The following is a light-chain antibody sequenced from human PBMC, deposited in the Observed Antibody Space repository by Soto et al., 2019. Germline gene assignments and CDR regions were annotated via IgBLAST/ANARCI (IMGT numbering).Light chain of an antibody. J-gene: IGLJ3*02. CDR1: SSDVGGYKY. CDR3: VSYIDSSKTHWV. Sequence: QSVLTQPASVSGSPEQSITISCTGTSSDVGGYKYVSWYQQLPGRAPKLIISEVSNRPSGVSDRFTGSKSGDTASLTISGLQPEDEADYYCVSYIDSSKTHWVFGGGTKLTVL. CDR2: EVS. V-gene: IGLV2-14*01.